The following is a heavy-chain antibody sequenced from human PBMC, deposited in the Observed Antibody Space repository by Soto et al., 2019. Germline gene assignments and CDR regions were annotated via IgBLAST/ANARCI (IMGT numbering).Heavy chain of an antibody. CDR3: ARSFTAMVTGHDY. V-gene: IGHV1-69*13. CDR2: IIPIFGTA. Sequence: ASVKVSCKASGGTFSSYAISWVRQAPGQGLEWMGGIIPIFGTANYAQKFQGRVTITADESTSTAYMELSSLRSEDTAVYYCARSFTAMVTGHDYWGQGTLVTVSS. J-gene: IGHJ4*02. D-gene: IGHD5-18*01. CDR1: GGTFSSYA.